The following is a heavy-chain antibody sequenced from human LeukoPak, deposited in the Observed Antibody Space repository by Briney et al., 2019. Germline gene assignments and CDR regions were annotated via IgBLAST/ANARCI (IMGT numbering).Heavy chain of an antibody. CDR3: ARRDLLTGTFDY. V-gene: IGHV3-48*03. CDR1: GFTFSSHE. J-gene: IGHJ4*02. CDR2: ISSSGSTI. D-gene: IGHD1-20*01. Sequence: GGSLRLSCAASGFTFSSHEMNWVRQAPGKGLEWVSYISSSGSTIYYADSVKGRFTISRDNAKNSLYLQMNSLRAEDTAVYYCARRDLLTGTFDYWGQGTLVTVSS.